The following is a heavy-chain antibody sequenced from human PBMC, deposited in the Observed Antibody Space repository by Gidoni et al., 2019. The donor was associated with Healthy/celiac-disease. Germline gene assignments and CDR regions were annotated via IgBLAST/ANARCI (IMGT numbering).Heavy chain of an antibody. CDR1: GFTFSSYA. CDR3: AKARSVAGTASDY. V-gene: IGHV3-23*01. J-gene: IGHJ4*02. CDR2: ISGSGGST. Sequence: EVQLLESGGGLVQPGGSLSLSCAASGFTFSSYAMSWVRQAPGKGLEWVSAISGSGGSTYYADSVKGRFTISRDNSKNTLYLQMNSLRAEDTAVYYCAKARSVAGTASDYWGQGTLVTVSS. D-gene: IGHD6-19*01.